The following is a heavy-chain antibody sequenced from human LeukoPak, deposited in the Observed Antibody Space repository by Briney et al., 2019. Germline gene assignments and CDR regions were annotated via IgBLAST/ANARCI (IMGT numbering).Heavy chain of an antibody. J-gene: IGHJ4*02. CDR1: GFTFSTYS. D-gene: IGHD3-22*01. Sequence: GGSLRLSCAASGFTFSTYSMNWVRQAPGKGLEWVSSISSSSTYIYYADSVKGRFTISRDNAKSSPYLQMNSLRAEDTAVYYCARGSGYYYDSSGFDYWGQGTLVTVSS. V-gene: IGHV3-21*01. CDR3: ARGSGYYYDSSGFDY. CDR2: ISSSSTYI.